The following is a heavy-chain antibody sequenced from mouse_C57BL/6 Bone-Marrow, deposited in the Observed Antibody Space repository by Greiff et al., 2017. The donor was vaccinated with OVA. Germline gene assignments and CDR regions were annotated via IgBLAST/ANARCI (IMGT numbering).Heavy chain of an antibody. D-gene: IGHD2-3*01. CDR1: GHAFTNYL. CDR3: ARDGYYVDWYFDV. V-gene: IGHV1-54*01. J-gene: IGHJ1*03. CDR2: INPGSGGT. Sequence: QVQLKESGAELVRPGTSVKVSCKASGHAFTNYLIEWVKQRPGQGLEWIGVINPGSGGTNYNEKFKGKATLTADKSSSTAYMQLSSLTSEDSAVYFCARDGYYVDWYFDVWGTGTTVTVSS.